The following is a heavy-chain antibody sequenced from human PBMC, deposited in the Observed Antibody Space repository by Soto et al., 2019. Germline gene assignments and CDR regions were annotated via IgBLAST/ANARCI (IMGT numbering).Heavy chain of an antibody. V-gene: IGHV1-69*01. D-gene: IGHD2-8*02. CDR3: ASPTGKLDY. CDR2: IIPIFGTA. CDR1: GGTFSNYA. Sequence: QVQLVQSGAEVKKPGSSVKVSCKASGGTFSNYAISWVRQAPGEGLEWMGGIIPIFGTANYAQKFQGSVTITADESTSTAYMELSSLRSDDTAVYYCASPTGKLDYWGQGTLVTVSS. J-gene: IGHJ4*02.